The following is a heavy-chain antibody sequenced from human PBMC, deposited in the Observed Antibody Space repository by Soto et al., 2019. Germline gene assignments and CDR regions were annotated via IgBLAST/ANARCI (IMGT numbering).Heavy chain of an antibody. D-gene: IGHD6-6*01. Sequence: GGSLRLSCAASGFIFSSHWMHWVRQAPGKGLVWVSHIGPDGSNMRDADSVQGRFTISRDNARNTLYLQMNSLRDEDTAVYYCVRDKNSSYDYWGQGILVTVSS. CDR3: VRDKNSSYDY. J-gene: IGHJ4*02. CDR1: GFIFSSHW. CDR2: IGPDGSNM. V-gene: IGHV3-74*01.